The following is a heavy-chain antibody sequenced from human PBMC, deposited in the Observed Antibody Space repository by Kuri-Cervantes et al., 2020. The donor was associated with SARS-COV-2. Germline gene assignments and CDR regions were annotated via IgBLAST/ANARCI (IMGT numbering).Heavy chain of an antibody. CDR1: GGTFSGYA. V-gene: IGHV1-8*03. CDR3: ASYLLEGWFDP. Sequence: ASVKVSCKASGGTFSGYAISWVRQATGQGLEWMGWMNPNSGNTGYAQKFQGRVTITRNTSISTAYMELSSLRSDDTAVYYCASYLLEGWFDPWGQGTLVTVSS. CDR2: MNPNSGNT. J-gene: IGHJ5*02. D-gene: IGHD3-3*01.